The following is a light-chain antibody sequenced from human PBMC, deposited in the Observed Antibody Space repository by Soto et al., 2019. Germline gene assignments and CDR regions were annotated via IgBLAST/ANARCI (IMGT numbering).Light chain of an antibody. CDR1: SSDVGGYNY. J-gene: IGLJ1*01. CDR2: EVS. V-gene: IGLV2-8*01. CDR3: SSYAGSNKSV. Sequence: VLTKPPSASGSPGQSVTISGTVTSSDVGGYNYVSWYQQHPGKAPKLMIYEVSKRPSGVPDRFSGSKSGNTASLTVSGLQPEDEADYYCSSYAGSNKSVFGTGTKVTVL.